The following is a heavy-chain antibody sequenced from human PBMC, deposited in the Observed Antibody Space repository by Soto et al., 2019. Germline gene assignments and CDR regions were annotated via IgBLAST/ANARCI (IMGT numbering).Heavy chain of an antibody. J-gene: IGHJ4*02. CDR1: GFTFGSST. CDR2: ISSSSTYI. CDR3: EGRPANIAAAY. V-gene: IGHV3-21*01. D-gene: IGHD6-13*01. Sequence: EVQLVESGGGLVKSGGSLRLSCTASGFTFGSSTMNWVRQSPGKGLEWVSSISSSSTYIYYADSVKGRFTISRNNAKSSRYLQMNSLRAEDTAVYYCEGRPANIAAAYWGQGTLVTVSS.